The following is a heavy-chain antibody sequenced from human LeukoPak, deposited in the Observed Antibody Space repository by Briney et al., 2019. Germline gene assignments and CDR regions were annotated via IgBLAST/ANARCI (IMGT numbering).Heavy chain of an antibody. CDR2: IYYSGST. J-gene: IGHJ3*02. Sequence: SETLSLTCTVSGGSISSGGYYWGWIRQPPGKGLEWIGSIYYSGSTYYNPSLKSRVTISVDTSKNQFSLKLSSVTAADTAVYYCARAYIVVVVAHADAFDIWGQGTMVTVSS. CDR1: GGSISSGGYY. CDR3: ARAYIVVVVAHADAFDI. V-gene: IGHV4-39*07. D-gene: IGHD2-15*01.